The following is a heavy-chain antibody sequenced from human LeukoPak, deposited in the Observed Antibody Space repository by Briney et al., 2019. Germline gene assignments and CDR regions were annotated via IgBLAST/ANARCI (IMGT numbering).Heavy chain of an antibody. CDR2: IYYSGST. V-gene: IGHV4-31*03. CDR1: GGSISGGGYY. CDR3: ARDLGYGDQRLGLYYGMDV. D-gene: IGHD4-17*01. J-gene: IGHJ6*02. Sequence: PSQTLSLTCTVSGGSISGGGYYWSWIRQHPGKGLEWIGYIYYSGSTYYNPSLKSRVTISVDTSKNQFSLKLSSVTAADTAVYYCARDLGYGDQRLGLYYGMDVWGQGTTVTVSS.